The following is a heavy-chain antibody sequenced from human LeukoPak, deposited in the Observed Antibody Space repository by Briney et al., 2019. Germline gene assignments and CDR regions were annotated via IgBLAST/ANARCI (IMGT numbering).Heavy chain of an antibody. D-gene: IGHD5-12*01. CDR3: ASAAYSGYDWDY. CDR2: INPSGGST. V-gene: IGHV1-46*01. Sequence: ASVKVSCKASGYTFTSYYMHWVRQAPGQGLEWMRIINPSGGSTSYAQKFQGRVTMTRDTSTSTVYMELSSLRSEDTAVYYCASAAYSGYDWDYWGQGTLVTVSS. J-gene: IGHJ4*02. CDR1: GYTFTSYY.